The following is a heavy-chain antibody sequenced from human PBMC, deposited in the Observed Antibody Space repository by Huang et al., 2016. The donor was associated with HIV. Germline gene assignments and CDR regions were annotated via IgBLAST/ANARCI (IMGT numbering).Heavy chain of an antibody. D-gene: IGHD3-3*01. CDR1: GYRFSDYW. CDR2: IYPGDSDT. V-gene: IGHV5-51*03. Sequence: EVQLVQSGAEVKKPGESLKISCEGSGYRFSDYWSGWVLQMPGKGLEWMGIIYPGDSDTRYNPSFQGQVTISADKSINTAYLQWSSLKVSDTAMYYCARRLSGNFWSHYSYYFDFWGQGTLVTVSS. J-gene: IGHJ4*02. CDR3: ARRLSGNFWSHYSYYFDF.